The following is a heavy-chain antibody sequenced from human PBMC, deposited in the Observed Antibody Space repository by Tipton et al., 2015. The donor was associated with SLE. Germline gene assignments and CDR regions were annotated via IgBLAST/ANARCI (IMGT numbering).Heavy chain of an antibody. D-gene: IGHD7-27*01. J-gene: IGHJ4*02. CDR3: ARDPNGGYGSFDY. CDR1: GGSISSYY. Sequence: TLSLICTVSGGSISSYYWSWIRQHPGKGLEWIGYVFSSGTTYYNPSLKSRVTISVDTSKNQFSLKLSSVTAADTAVYYCARDPNGGYGSFDYWGLGALVTVSS. V-gene: IGHV4-59*12. CDR2: VFSSGTT.